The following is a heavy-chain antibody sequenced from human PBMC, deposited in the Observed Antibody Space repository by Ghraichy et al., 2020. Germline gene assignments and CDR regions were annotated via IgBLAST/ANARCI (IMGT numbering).Heavy chain of an antibody. CDR1: GFTFSNYS. V-gene: IGHV3-64D*06. CDR2: ISNYGGIT. D-gene: IGHD1-26*01. Sequence: GGSLRLSCTASGFTFSNYSMHWVRQAPGKGLEYVSIISNYGGITYYVDSVRDRFTISRDNSKNTLYLQMSSLRPEDTAVYYCVKGKAREGDYWGQGTLVTVSS. CDR3: VKGKAREGDY. J-gene: IGHJ4*02.